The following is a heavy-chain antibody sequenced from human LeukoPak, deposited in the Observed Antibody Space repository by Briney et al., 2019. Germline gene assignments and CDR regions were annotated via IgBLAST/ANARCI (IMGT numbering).Heavy chain of an antibody. J-gene: IGHJ4*02. V-gene: IGHV1-69-2*01. CDR3: ATFNGYTGTYYFDY. CDR1: GYTFTDYY. D-gene: IGHD1-1*01. Sequence: ASVKVSCKVSGYTFTDYYMHWVQQAPGKGLEWMGLVDPEDGETIYAEKFQGRVTITADTSTDTAYMELSSLRSEVTAVYYCATFNGYTGTYYFDYWGQGTLVTVSS. CDR2: VDPEDGET.